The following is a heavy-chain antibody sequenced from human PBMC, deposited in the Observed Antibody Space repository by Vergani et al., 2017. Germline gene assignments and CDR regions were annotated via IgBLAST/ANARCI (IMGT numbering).Heavy chain of an antibody. Sequence: QVQLVQSGSELKKPGASVKVSCKASGYTFTSYGISWVRQAPGQGLEWMGWISAYNGNTNYAQKFQGRVTITRDTSASTAYMELSSLRSEDTAVYYCARAATMIVATTPGYWGQGTLVTVSS. J-gene: IGHJ4*02. CDR3: ARAATMIVATTPGY. CDR2: ISAYNGNT. CDR1: GYTFTSYG. D-gene: IGHD3-22*01. V-gene: IGHV1-18*04.